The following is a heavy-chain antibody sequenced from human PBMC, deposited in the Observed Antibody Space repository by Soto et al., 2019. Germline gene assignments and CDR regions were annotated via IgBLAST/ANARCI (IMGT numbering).Heavy chain of an antibody. Sequence: QVQLQESGPGLVKPSQTLSLTCTVSGGSISSGDYYWSWIRQPPGKGLEWIGYIYYSGSTYYNPSLTSRVTISVDTAKNHFSLKLSSVTAADTAVYYCAREPNYYDSSGSLDSWGQGTLVTVSS. CDR1: GGSISSGDYY. CDR3: AREPNYYDSSGSLDS. V-gene: IGHV4-30-4*01. CDR2: IYYSGST. J-gene: IGHJ4*02. D-gene: IGHD3-22*01.